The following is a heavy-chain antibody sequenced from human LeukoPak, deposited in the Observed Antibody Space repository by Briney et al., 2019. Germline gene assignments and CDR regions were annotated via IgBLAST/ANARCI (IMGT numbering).Heavy chain of an antibody. V-gene: IGHV5-10-1*01. D-gene: IGHD4-17*01. CDR3: AKGQDYGDFGASDY. Sequence: GESLKISFEGSGXSFTTYWISWGRQLPGKGLEWMGRIDPSDSYTNYSPSFQGHVTMSADKSINTAYLHLSSLKASDTAMYYCAKGQDYGDFGASDYWGQGTLVTVSS. CDR1: GXSFTTYW. J-gene: IGHJ4*02. CDR2: IDPSDSYT.